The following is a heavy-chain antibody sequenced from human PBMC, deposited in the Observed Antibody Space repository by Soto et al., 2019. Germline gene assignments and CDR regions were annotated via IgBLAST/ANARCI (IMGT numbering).Heavy chain of an antibody. Sequence: GASVKVSCKASGYTFTGYYMHWVRQAPGQGLEWMGWINPNSGGTNYAQKFQGWVTMTRDTSISTAYMELSRLRSDDTAVYYCAGDRLSHRRWSQCGMDVWGQGTTVTVSS. CDR2: INPNSGGT. D-gene: IGHD2-15*01. V-gene: IGHV1-2*04. J-gene: IGHJ6*02. CDR1: GYTFTGYY. CDR3: AGDRLSHRRWSQCGMDV.